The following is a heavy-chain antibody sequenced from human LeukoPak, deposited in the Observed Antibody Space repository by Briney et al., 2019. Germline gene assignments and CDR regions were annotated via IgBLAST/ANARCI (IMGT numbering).Heavy chain of an antibody. Sequence: GASVKFSCKASGYTFTSYYMHWVRQAPGQGLEWMGIINPSGGSTSYAQKFQGRVTMTRDTSTSTVYMELSSLRSEDTAVYYCARKGLWFGELDYWGQGTLVTVSS. V-gene: IGHV1-46*01. CDR2: INPSGGST. CDR1: GYTFTSYY. J-gene: IGHJ4*02. CDR3: ARKGLWFGELDY. D-gene: IGHD3-10*01.